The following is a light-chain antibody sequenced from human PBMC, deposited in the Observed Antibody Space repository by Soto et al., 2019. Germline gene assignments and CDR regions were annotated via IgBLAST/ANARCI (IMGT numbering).Light chain of an antibody. V-gene: IGLV1-44*01. CDR1: SSNIGSNT. CDR3: AAWDDSLNGLYV. CDR2: SNN. J-gene: IGLJ1*01. Sequence: QSVLTRPASGSGTPGQRGSITCSGSSSNIGSNTVNWYQQLPGTAPKLLIYSNNQRPSGVPDRFSGSKSGTSASLAISGLQSEDEADYYCAAWDDSLNGLYVFGTGTKVTVL.